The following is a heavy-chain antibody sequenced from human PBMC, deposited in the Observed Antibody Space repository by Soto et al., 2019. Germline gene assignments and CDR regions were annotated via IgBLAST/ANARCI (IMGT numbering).Heavy chain of an antibody. CDR1: GFTFSTYA. D-gene: IGHD3-22*01. J-gene: IGHJ4*02. CDR3: AKPPSRYYYDSSGSYSVDY. Sequence: GGSLRLSCAASGFTFSTYAMSWVRQAPGKGLEWVSTIDNSGGITYYADSVKGRFTISRDNSKNTLYLQMNSLRAEDTAVYYCAKPPSRYYYDSSGSYSVDYWGQGTLVTVSS. CDR2: IDNSGGIT. V-gene: IGHV3-23*05.